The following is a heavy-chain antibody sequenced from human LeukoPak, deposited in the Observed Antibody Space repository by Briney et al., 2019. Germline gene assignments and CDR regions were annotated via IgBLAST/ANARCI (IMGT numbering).Heavy chain of an antibody. CDR1: GFTFDDYG. CDR2: INWNGGST. Sequence: GGSLRLSCAASGFTFDDYGMSWVRQAPGKGLEWVSGINWNGGSTGYADSVKGRFTISRDNAKNSLYLQMNSLRVEDTALYYCASTHYYYYYMEVWGKGTTVTVSS. J-gene: IGHJ6*03. V-gene: IGHV3-20*04. CDR3: ASTHYYYYYMEV.